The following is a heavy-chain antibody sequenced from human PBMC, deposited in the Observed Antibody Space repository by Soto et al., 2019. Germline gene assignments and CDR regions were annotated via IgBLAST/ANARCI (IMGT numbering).Heavy chain of an antibody. Sequence: GASVKVSCKASGYTFTNYYIHWLRQAPGQGLEWMGMINPSGGTTSYAQNFQGRVTMTSDTSTSTVYMELSSLRSEDTAVYYCAKSLIVATTPEDYWGQGTLVTVSS. D-gene: IGHD5-12*01. V-gene: IGHV1-46*03. CDR3: AKSLIVATTPEDY. CDR2: INPSGGTT. J-gene: IGHJ4*02. CDR1: GYTFTNYY.